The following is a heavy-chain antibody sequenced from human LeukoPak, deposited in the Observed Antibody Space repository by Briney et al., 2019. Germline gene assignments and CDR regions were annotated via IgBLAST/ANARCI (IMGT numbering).Heavy chain of an antibody. CDR2: IYHSGST. CDR1: GGSISSSSYY. J-gene: IGHJ5*02. Sequence: SETLSLTCTVSGGSISSSSYYWGWIRQPPGKGLEWIGEIYHSGSTNYNPSLKSRVTISVDKSKNQFSLKLSSVTAADTAVYYCARDRDSSHWFDPWGQGTLVTVSS. V-gene: IGHV4-61*05. D-gene: IGHD6-13*01. CDR3: ARDRDSSHWFDP.